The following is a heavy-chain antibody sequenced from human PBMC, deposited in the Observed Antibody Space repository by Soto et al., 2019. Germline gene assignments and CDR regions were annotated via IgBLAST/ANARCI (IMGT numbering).Heavy chain of an antibody. CDR3: ARDSGDSSSWWAPGKY. CDR2: ISAYNGNT. Sequence: GASVKVSCKASGYTFTSYGISWVRQAPGQGLEWMGWISAYNGNTNYAQKLQGRVTMTTDTSTSTAYMELRSLRSEDTAVYYCARDSGDSSSWWAPGKYWGQGTLVTVSS. CDR1: GYTFTSYG. D-gene: IGHD6-13*01. V-gene: IGHV1-18*01. J-gene: IGHJ4*02.